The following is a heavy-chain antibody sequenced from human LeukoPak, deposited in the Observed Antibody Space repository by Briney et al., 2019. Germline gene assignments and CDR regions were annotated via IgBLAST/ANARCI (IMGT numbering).Heavy chain of an antibody. V-gene: IGHV3-33*01. CDR2: IWYDGSNK. Sequence: GGSLRLSCAASGFTFSSYGMHWGRQAPGKGLEWVAVIWYDGSNKYYADSVKGRFTISRDNSKNTLYLQMNSLSAEDTAVYYCARRGVYGDSDYWGQGTLVTVSS. D-gene: IGHD4-17*01. CDR3: ARRGVYGDSDY. J-gene: IGHJ4*02. CDR1: GFTFSSYG.